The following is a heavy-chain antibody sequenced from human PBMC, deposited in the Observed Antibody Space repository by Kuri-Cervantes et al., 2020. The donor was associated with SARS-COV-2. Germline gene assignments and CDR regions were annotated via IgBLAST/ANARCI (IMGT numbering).Heavy chain of an antibody. Sequence: SETLSLTCSVSNGSIRSSSYYWGWIRQPPGKGLEWIGSIYSSGSTYYNPSLKSRVTISLETSKNQFSLKLSSMTAADTAVYYCARSFMAASYFDFWGQGILVTVSS. D-gene: IGHD6-25*01. CDR1: NGSIRSSSYY. CDR2: IYSSGST. CDR3: ARSFMAASYFDF. J-gene: IGHJ4*02. V-gene: IGHV4-39*01.